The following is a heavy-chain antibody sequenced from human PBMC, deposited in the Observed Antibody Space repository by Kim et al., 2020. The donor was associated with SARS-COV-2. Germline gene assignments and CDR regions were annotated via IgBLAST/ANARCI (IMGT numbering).Heavy chain of an antibody. CDR3: TRFCTGGSCPFPYYYYGMDV. CDR2: ISPSSHTI. Sequence: GGSLRLSCAASGFTFSTYEMNWVRQAPGKGLEWVSYISPSSHTIYYADSVKGRFTISRDNAKSSLYLQMNSLRAEDTALYYCTRFCTGGSCPFPYYYYGMDVWGQGTTVTVSS. V-gene: IGHV3-48*03. D-gene: IGHD2-15*01. J-gene: IGHJ6*02. CDR1: GFTFSTYE.